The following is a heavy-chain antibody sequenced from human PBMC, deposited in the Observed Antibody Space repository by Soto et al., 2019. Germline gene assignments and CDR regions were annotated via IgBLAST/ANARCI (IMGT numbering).Heavy chain of an antibody. D-gene: IGHD1-26*01. CDR3: AGESREHSSSGGFDV. J-gene: IGHJ6*02. CDR2: VDDTGST. CDR1: GGSVSSGSYY. Sequence: QVQLQESGPGLVKPSETLSLTCTVSGGSVSSGSYYWNWIRQPPGKGLEWIGYVDDTGSTDNNPSPKSRVTMAVDRSKYQFSLKMRSVTAADTAVYYFAGESREHSSSGGFDVWGQGTTVTVSS. V-gene: IGHV4-61*01.